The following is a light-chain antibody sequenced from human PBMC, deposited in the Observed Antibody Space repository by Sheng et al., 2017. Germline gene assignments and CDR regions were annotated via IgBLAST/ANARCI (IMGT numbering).Light chain of an antibody. CDR2: AAS. CDR1: QGINSY. CDR3: QQLNSYQFT. Sequence: DIQLTQSPSFLSASVGDRVNITCRASQGINSYLAWYQQKSGKAPKLLIYAASTLQSGVPSRFSGSGSGTEFTLTISSLQPEDFATYYCQQLNSYQFTFGPGTKVDIK. V-gene: IGKV1-9*01. J-gene: IGKJ3*01.